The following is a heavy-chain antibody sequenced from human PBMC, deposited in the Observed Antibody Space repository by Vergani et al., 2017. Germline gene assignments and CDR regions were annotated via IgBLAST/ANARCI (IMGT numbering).Heavy chain of an antibody. CDR3: ARGNYXFWSGYYNHYYYYYMDV. Sequence: QVQLQESGPGLVKPSETLSLTCTVSGGSISSYYWSWIRQPPGKGLEWIGYIYYSGSTNYNPSLKSRVTISVDTSKNQFSLKLSSVTAADTAVYYCARGNYXFWSGYYNHYYYYYMDVWGKGTTVTVSS. CDR1: GGSISSYY. CDR2: IYYSGST. J-gene: IGHJ6*03. D-gene: IGHD3-3*01. V-gene: IGHV4-59*01.